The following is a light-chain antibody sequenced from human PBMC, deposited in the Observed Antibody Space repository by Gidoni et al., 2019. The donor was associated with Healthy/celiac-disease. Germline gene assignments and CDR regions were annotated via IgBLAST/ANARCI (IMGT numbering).Light chain of an antibody. CDR3: LQDYNYPRT. CDR1: QGIRND. Sequence: AFQMTQSPSSLSASVGARGTITCRASQGIRNDLGWYQQQPGKAPKLLIDAASSLQSGVPSRFSGSGSGTDFTLTISSLQPEDFATYYCLQDYNYPRTFGQGTKVEIK. CDR2: AAS. V-gene: IGKV1-6*01. J-gene: IGKJ1*01.